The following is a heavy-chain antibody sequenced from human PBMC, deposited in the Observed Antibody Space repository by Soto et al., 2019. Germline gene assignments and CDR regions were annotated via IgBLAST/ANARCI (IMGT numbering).Heavy chain of an antibody. Sequence: EVQLVEAGGGLVQPGGSLRLSCTASGFTFSDSLMTWVRQAPGKGLEWVARIKPDESEKKYADSVKGRFSIPRDNAKNSMYLQMDSLRGEDTAVYYCVRGGSNYASWGQGTLVTVSS. J-gene: IGHJ5*02. D-gene: IGHD4-4*01. CDR1: GFTFSDSL. CDR2: IKPDESEK. V-gene: IGHV3-7*01. CDR3: VRGGSNYAS.